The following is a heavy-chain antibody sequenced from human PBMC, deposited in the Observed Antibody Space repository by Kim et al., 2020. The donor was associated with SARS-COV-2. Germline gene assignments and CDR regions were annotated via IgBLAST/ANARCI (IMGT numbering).Heavy chain of an antibody. J-gene: IGHJ6*02. CDR2: ISSSGSTI. V-gene: IGHV3-11*01. CDR3: ARATKRYMVLAVSVYYYGMDV. CDR1: GFTFSDYY. D-gene: IGHD2-8*02. Sequence: GGSLRLSCAASGFTFSDYYMSWIRQAPGKGLEWVSYISSSGSTIYYADSVKGRFTISRDNAKNSLYLQMNSLRAEDTAVYYCARATKRYMVLAVSVYYYGMDVWGQGTTVTVSS.